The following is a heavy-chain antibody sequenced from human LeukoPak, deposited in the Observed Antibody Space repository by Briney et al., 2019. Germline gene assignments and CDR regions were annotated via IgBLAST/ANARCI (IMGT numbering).Heavy chain of an antibody. CDR2: INHSGST. Sequence: SETLSLTCAVYGGSFSGYYWSWIRQPPGKGLEWIGEINHSGSTNYNPSLKSRVTISVDTSKNQFSLKLSSVTAADTAVYYCARGESGFYYFDYWGQGTLVTVSS. V-gene: IGHV4-34*01. J-gene: IGHJ4*02. CDR3: ARGESGFYYFDY. CDR1: GGSFSGYY. D-gene: IGHD6-25*01.